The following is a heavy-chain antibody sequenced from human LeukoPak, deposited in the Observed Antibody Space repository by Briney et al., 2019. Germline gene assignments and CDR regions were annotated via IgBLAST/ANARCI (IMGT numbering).Heavy chain of an antibody. CDR2: ISYDGSNK. V-gene: IGHV3-30*18. Sequence: GGFLRLSCAASGFTFSSYGMHWVRQAPGKGLEWVAVISYDGSNKYYAGSVKGRFAISRDNSKNTLYLQMNSLRAEDTAVYYCAKAVRMEVHNDAFDIWGQGTMVTVSS. CDR1: GFTFSSYG. J-gene: IGHJ3*02. CDR3: AKAVRMEVHNDAFDI. D-gene: IGHD1-1*01.